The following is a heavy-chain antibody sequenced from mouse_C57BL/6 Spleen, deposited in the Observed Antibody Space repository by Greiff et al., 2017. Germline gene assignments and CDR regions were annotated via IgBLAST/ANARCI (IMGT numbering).Heavy chain of an antibody. J-gene: IGHJ1*03. Sequence: ESGPGLVKPSQSLSLTCSVTGYSITSGYYWNWIRQFPGNKLEWMGYISYDGSNNYKPSLKNRISITRDTSKNQFFLKLNSVTTEDTATYYCARGNYGNYGYFDVWGTGTTVTVSS. CDR3: ARGNYGNYGYFDV. CDR2: ISYDGSN. D-gene: IGHD2-1*01. CDR1: GYSITSGYY. V-gene: IGHV3-6*01.